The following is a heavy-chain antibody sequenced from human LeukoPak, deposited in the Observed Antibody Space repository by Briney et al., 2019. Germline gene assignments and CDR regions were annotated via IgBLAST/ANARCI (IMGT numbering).Heavy chain of an antibody. CDR2: ISYDGSNK. CDR3: ARDPGYCSSTSCYYYLDY. J-gene: IGHJ4*02. D-gene: IGHD2-2*01. CDR1: GFTFSGSA. V-gene: IGHV3-30-3*01. Sequence: PGGSLRLSCAASGFTFSGSAMHWVRQAPGKGLEWVAVISYDGSNKYYADSVKGRFTFSRDNSKNTLYLQMNSLRAEDTAVYYCARDPGYCSSTSCYYYLDYWGQGTLVTVSS.